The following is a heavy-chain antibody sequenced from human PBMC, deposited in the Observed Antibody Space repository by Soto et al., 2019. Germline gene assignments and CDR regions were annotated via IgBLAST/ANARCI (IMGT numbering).Heavy chain of an antibody. CDR3: ARDRHSSSWYPFAY. D-gene: IGHD6-13*01. J-gene: IGHJ4*02. CDR2: TYYRSKWYN. Sequence: PSEALALTCAISRDSVSSNSAAWNWISQSPLRGLEWLGRTYYRSKWYNDYAVSVKSRITINPDTSKNQFSLQLNSVTPEDTAVYYCARDRHSSSWYPFAYWGQGTLVTVSS. V-gene: IGHV6-1*01. CDR1: RDSVSSNSAA.